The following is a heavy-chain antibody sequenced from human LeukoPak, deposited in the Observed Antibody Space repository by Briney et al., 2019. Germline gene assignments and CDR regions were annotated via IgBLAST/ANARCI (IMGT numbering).Heavy chain of an antibody. V-gene: IGHV1-8*01. J-gene: IGHJ4*02. D-gene: IGHD6-19*01. Sequence: ASVKVSCKASGYTFTSYDIHWVRQATGQGLEWMGWMNPNSGSTGYAQKFQGRVTMTRDTSINTAYMELTSLRSEDTAVYYCARGPHTSGWPQQYYWGQGTLVTVSS. CDR2: MNPNSGST. CDR1: GYTFTSYD. CDR3: ARGPHTSGWPQQYY.